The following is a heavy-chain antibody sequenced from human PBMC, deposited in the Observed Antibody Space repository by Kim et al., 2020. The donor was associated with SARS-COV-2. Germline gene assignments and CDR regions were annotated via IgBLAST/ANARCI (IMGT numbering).Heavy chain of an antibody. CDR2: IKRKTDGGTT. CDR3: TTDRPRNY. Sequence: GGSLRLSCAASGFTFSNAWMSWVRQAPGKGLEWVGRIKRKTDGGTTDYAAPVKGRFTISRDDSKNTLYLQMNSLKTEDTAVDYCTTDRPRNYWGQGTLVT. J-gene: IGHJ4*02. CDR1: GFTFSNAW. V-gene: IGHV3-15*01.